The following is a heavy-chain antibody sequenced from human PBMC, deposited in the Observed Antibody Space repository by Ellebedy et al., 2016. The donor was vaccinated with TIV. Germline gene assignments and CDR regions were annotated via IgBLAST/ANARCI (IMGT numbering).Heavy chain of an antibody. CDR2: ISYDGSNK. CDR1: GFTFSSYG. CDR3: ARVDPDENSSGYYRVGAFDI. D-gene: IGHD3-22*01. J-gene: IGHJ3*02. V-gene: IGHV3-30*03. Sequence: GESLKISCAASGFTFSSYGMHWVRQAPGKGLEWVAVISYDGSNKYYADSVKGRFTISRDNSKNTLYLQMNSLRAEDTAVYYCARVDPDENSSGYYRVGAFDIWGQGTMVTVSS.